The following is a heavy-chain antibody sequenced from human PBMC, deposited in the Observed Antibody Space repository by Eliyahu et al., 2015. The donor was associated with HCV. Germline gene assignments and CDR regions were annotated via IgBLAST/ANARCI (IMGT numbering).Heavy chain of an antibody. J-gene: IGHJ4*02. CDR1: GFKFTTYG. CDR3: ARDDDTTTHYDQLY. CDR2: IWSDGSRE. V-gene: IGHV3-33*01. D-gene: IGHD3-3*01. Sequence: QVHLVESGGGEVQPGRSLRLXCATSGFKFTTYGFHWVRQAPGKGLEWLAGIWSDGSREIYADSVKGRFTVSRDNSKNTVYLQMDSLTAEDTAVYFCARDDDTTTHYDQLYWGQGTLVTVSS.